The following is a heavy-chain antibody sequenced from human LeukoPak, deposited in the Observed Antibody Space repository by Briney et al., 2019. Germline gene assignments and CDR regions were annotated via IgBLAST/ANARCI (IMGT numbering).Heavy chain of an antibody. V-gene: IGHV4-59*01. J-gene: IGHJ5*02. CDR2: IYYSGST. D-gene: IGHD3-22*01. CDR1: GGSISSYY. CDR3: ARRYYYDSSGYYYGGKFDP. Sequence: PSETLSLTCTVSGGSISSYYWSWIRQPPGKGLEWIGYIYYSGSTNYNPSLKSRVTISVDTSKNQFSLKLSSVTAADTAVYYCARRYYYDSSGYYYGGKFDPWGQGTLVTVSS.